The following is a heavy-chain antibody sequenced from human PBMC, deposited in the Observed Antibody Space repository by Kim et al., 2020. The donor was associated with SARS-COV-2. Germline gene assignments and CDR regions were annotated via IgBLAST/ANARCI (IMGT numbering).Heavy chain of an antibody. D-gene: IGHD2-2*01. J-gene: IGHJ6*02. CDR1: GYTFTGYY. CDR3: ARDPYAFSSTSYHTYYYYVMDV. CDR2: INPNSGGT. Sequence: ASVKVSCKASGYTFTGYYMHWVRQAPGQGLEWMGRINPNSGGTNYAQKVQGRVTMTRVTSISTAYMELSRLRSDDTAVYYCARDPYAFSSTSYHTYYYYVMDVWGQGTTFTVSS. V-gene: IGHV1-2*06.